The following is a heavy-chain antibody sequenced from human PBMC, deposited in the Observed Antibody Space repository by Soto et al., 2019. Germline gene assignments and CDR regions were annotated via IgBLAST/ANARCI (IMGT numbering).Heavy chain of an antibody. CDR2: ISGSGATT. CDR1: GITFIADS. V-gene: IGHV3-23*01. Sequence: EGSLRLSCATSGITFIADSMSWVRQEPGKGLEWVSAISGSGATTYYADSVKGRFTISRDKSKNTLYLQMNSLRAEDTALYYCAKSFSSNWYDYFDYWGQGSLVTVSS. CDR3: AKSFSSNWYDYFDY. D-gene: IGHD6-13*01. J-gene: IGHJ4*02.